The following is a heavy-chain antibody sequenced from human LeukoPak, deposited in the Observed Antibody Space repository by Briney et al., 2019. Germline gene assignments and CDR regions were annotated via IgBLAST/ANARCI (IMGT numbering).Heavy chain of an antibody. V-gene: IGHV3-21*01. J-gene: IGHJ4*02. CDR3: ARYCSGGSCYQLMDRQGY. D-gene: IGHD2-15*01. CDR2: ISSSSSYM. CDR1: GFTFSSYA. Sequence: PGGSLRLSCAASGFTFSSYAMSWVRQAPGKGLEWVSSISSSSSYMYYADSVKGRFTISRDNAKNSLYLHMNSLRAEDTAVYYCARYCSGGSCYQLMDRQGYWGQGTLVTVSS.